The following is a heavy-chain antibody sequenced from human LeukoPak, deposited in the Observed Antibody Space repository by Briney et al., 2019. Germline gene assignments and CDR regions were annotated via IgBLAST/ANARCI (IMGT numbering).Heavy chain of an antibody. CDR3: ASGFSSSPYFDY. D-gene: IGHD6-6*01. CDR1: GFPFISYE. Sequence: GGSLRLSCVVSGFPFISYEMNWVRQAPGKGLEWVSYISSGGTTIYYADSVKGRFSISRDNAKNSLYLQMDSLRDEDTAVYYCASGFSSSPYFDYWGQGTLVTVSS. V-gene: IGHV3-48*03. J-gene: IGHJ4*02. CDR2: ISSGGTTI.